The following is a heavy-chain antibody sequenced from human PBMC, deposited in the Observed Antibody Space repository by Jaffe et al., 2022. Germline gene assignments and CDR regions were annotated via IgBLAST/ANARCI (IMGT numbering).Heavy chain of an antibody. CDR3: AKNGNNVLRYFDWLSYLNDAFDI. V-gene: IGHV3-23*01. D-gene: IGHD3-9*01. J-gene: IGHJ3*02. Sequence: EVQLLESGGGLVQPGGSLRLSCAASGFTFSSYAMSWVRQAPGKGLEWVSAISGSGGSTYYADSVKGRFTISRDNSKNTLYLQMNSLRAEDTAVYYCAKNGNNVLRYFDWLSYLNDAFDIWGQGTMVTVSS. CDR1: GFTFSSYA. CDR2: ISGSGGST.